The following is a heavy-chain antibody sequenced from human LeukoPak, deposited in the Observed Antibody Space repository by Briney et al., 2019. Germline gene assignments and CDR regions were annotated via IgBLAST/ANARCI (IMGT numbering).Heavy chain of an antibody. CDR2: INHSGST. Sequence: SETLSLTCAVYGGSFSGYYWSWIRQAPGKGLEWIGEINHSGSTNYNPSLKSRVTISVDTSKNQFSLKLSSVTAADTAVYYCARGRYRSAAEYWGQGTLVTVSS. D-gene: IGHD2-15*01. CDR3: ARGRYRSAAEY. CDR1: GGSFSGYY. V-gene: IGHV4-34*01. J-gene: IGHJ4*02.